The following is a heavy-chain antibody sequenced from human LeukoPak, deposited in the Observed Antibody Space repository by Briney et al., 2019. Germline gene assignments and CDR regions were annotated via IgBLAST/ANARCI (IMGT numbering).Heavy chain of an antibody. CDR1: SGSISSYF. Sequence: SSETLSLTCIVSSGSISSYFWSWIRQPPGKGLEWIGYVHYSGTTNYNPSLRGRVTISVDTSKNQFSLKLSSVTAADTAVYYCARVLNWGSFNYYFGMDVWGQGTTVTVSS. V-gene: IGHV4-59*01. J-gene: IGHJ6*02. D-gene: IGHD7-27*01. CDR3: ARVLNWGSFNYYFGMDV. CDR2: VHYSGTT.